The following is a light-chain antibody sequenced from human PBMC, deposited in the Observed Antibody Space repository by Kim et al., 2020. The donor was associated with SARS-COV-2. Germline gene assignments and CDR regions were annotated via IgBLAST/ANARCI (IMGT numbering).Light chain of an antibody. CDR3: QQHWSSWT. CDR1: QSISNS. J-gene: IGKJ1*01. Sequence: DTQMTQSPSTLSASVGDRVSITCRASQSISNSLAWYQQKPGRAPKLLIYRASTLETGVPSRFSGSRSGTEFTLTITNLQSDDFATYYCQQHWSSWTFGQGTKVDIK. CDR2: RAS. V-gene: IGKV1-5*03.